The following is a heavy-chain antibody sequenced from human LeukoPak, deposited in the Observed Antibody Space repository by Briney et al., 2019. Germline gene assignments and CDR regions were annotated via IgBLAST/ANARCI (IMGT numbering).Heavy chain of an antibody. Sequence: SVKVSCKASGGTFSSYAISWVRQAPGQGLEWMGGIIPIFGTANYAQKFQGRVTITADESTSTAYMELSSLRSEDTAVYYCAREPHYDFWSCSSSWFDPWGQGTLVTVSS. D-gene: IGHD3-3*01. CDR2: IIPIFGTA. CDR1: GGTFSSYA. CDR3: AREPHYDFWSCSSSWFDP. J-gene: IGHJ5*02. V-gene: IGHV1-69*13.